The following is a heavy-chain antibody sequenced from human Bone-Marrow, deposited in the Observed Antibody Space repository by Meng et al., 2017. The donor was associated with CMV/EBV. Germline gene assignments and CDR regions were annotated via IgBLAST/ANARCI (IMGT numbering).Heavy chain of an antibody. CDR2: INPNSGGT. CDR3: VHRVRQPGHFDY. J-gene: IGHJ4*02. Sequence: QVQLVQSGAEVKKPETSVKVSCKASGYTFTGYYIHWVRQAPGQGLEWMGWINPNSGGTNYAQKFRGRVSMTRDASRNQVVLMMTNMDPVDTATYYCVHRVRQPGHFDYWGQGTLVTVSS. V-gene: IGHV1-2*02. D-gene: IGHD1-1*01. CDR1: GYTFTGYY.